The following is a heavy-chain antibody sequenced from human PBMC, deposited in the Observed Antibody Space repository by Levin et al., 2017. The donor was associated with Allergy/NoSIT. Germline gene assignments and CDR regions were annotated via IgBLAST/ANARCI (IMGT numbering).Heavy chain of an antibody. D-gene: IGHD3-9*01. J-gene: IGHJ3*02. Sequence: SETLSLTCTVSGGSISSYYWSWIRQPPGKGLEWIGYIYYSGSTNYNPSLKSRVTISVDTSKNQFSLKLSSVTAADTAVYYCARLLRYFDWLDLDAFDIWGQGTMVTVSS. V-gene: IGHV4-59*08. CDR3: ARLLRYFDWLDLDAFDI. CDR2: IYYSGST. CDR1: GGSISSYY.